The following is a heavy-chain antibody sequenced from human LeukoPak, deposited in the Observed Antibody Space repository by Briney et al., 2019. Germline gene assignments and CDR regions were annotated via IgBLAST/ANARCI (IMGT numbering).Heavy chain of an antibody. CDR3: ARGRGATTPFDY. Sequence: PSETLSLTCTVSGGSISSYYWSWIRQPPGKGLEWIGYIYYSGSTNYNPSLKSRVTTSVDTSMNQFSLKLSSVTAADTAVYYCARGRGATTPFDYWGQGTLVTVSS. CDR1: GGSISSYY. V-gene: IGHV4-59*08. D-gene: IGHD5-12*01. J-gene: IGHJ4*02. CDR2: IYYSGST.